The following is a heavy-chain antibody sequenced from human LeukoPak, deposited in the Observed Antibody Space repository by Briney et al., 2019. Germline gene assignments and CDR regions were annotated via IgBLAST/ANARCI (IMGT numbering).Heavy chain of an antibody. D-gene: IGHD3-10*01. Sequence: SVKVSCKASGGTFSSYAISWVRQAPGQGLEWMGGIIPIFGTANYAQKFQGRVTITADESTSTAYMELSSLRSEDTAVYYCARDFNSGSPLDYRGQGTLVTVSS. J-gene: IGHJ4*02. CDR3: ARDFNSGSPLDY. CDR2: IIPIFGTA. CDR1: GGTFSSYA. V-gene: IGHV1-69*13.